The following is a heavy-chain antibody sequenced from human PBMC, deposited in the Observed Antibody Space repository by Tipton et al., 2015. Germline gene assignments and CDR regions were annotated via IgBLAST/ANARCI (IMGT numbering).Heavy chain of an antibody. J-gene: IGHJ4*02. CDR3: ARARGRHGGLFDS. D-gene: IGHD4-23*01. Sequence: TLSLTCDVSGYSISSGYYWSWIRQPPGKGLEWIGYISYSGSTHYNPSLKSRVAISVDTSKNQFSLTLKSVTAADTAVYYCARARGRHGGLFDSWGQGTLVTVSS. CDR2: ISYSGST. CDR1: GYSISSGYY. V-gene: IGHV4-61*01.